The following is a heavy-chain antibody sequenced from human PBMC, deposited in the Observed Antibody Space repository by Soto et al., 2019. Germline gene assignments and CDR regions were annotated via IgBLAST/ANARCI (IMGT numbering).Heavy chain of an antibody. CDR2: ISTSGST. CDR1: GDSFSSYY. V-gene: IGHV4-59*06. Sequence: QVQLQESGPGLVKPSETLSLTCTVSGDSFSSYYWSWIRQPAGKGLEWIGHISTSGSTYYNPSLKSRVTISVDTSKNQFSLKLSSVTAADTAVYYCARFIAVAGTHGGPFDYWGQGTLVTVSS. J-gene: IGHJ4*02. D-gene: IGHD6-19*01. CDR3: ARFIAVAGTHGGPFDY.